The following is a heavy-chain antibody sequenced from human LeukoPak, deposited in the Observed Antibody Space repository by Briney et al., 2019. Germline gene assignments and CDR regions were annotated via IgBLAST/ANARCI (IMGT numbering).Heavy chain of an antibody. D-gene: IGHD6-6*01. CDR3: ARRQLVHFDS. V-gene: IGHV4-39*01. J-gene: IGHJ4*02. CDR1: GGSISSSSYY. CDR2: IYYSGST. Sequence: SATLSLTCTVSGGSISSSSYYWGWIRQPPGKGLEWIGSIYYSGSTYYNPSLKSRVTISVDTSKNQFSLKLSSVTAADTAVYYFARRQLVHFDSWGQGTLVYVSS.